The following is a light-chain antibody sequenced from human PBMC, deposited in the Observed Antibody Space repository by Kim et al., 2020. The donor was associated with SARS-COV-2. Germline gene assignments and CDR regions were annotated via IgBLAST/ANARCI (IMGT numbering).Light chain of an antibody. Sequence: ASTGDRVTITCRASQNISSYLAWYQQKPGKAPKLLIYAASTLQSGVPSRFNGSGSGTDFTLTISCLQSEDFVTYYCQQYYSYSLTFGGGTKVDIK. J-gene: IGKJ4*01. V-gene: IGKV1-8*01. CDR1: QNISSY. CDR2: AAS. CDR3: QQYYSYSLT.